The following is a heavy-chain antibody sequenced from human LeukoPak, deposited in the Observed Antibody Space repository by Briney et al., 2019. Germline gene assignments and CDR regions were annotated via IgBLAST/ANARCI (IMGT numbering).Heavy chain of an antibody. CDR3: APRKEWSCYMDV. D-gene: IGHD3-3*01. J-gene: IGHJ6*03. CDR1: GFTFSSYA. CDR2: ISGSGVGT. V-gene: IGHV3-23*01. Sequence: PGGSLRLSCAASGFTFSSYAMSWVRQAPGKGLEWVSVISGSGVGTYYADSVKGRFTISRDNSQNTLYLQLNSLRAEDTAVYYCAPRKEWSCYMDVWGKGTTVTVSS.